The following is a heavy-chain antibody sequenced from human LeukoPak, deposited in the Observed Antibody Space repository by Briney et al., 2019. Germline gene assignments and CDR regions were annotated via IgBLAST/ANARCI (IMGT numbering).Heavy chain of an antibody. V-gene: IGHV4-4*07. CDR1: GGSISGYY. J-gene: IGHJ4*02. CDR2: IYSSGYT. D-gene: IGHD1/OR15-1a*01. Sequence: SETLSLTCTVSGGSISGYYWSWIRQPAEKGLEWIGRIYSSGYTNYNPSLKSRVTMPVDTSKNQFSLKLSSVTAADTAVYYCARGEHDFDSWGQGTLVTVSS. CDR3: ARGEHDFDS.